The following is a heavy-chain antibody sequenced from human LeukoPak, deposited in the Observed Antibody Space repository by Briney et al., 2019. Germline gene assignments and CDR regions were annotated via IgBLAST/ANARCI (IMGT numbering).Heavy chain of an antibody. CDR3: ALRVQGVISPFDY. V-gene: IGHV3-30*02. CDR2: IRYDGSNK. Sequence: PGGSLRLSCAASGFTFSSYGMHWVRQAPGKGLEWVAFIRYDGSNKYYADSVKGRFTISRDNSKNTLYLQMNSLRAEDTAVYYCALRVQGVISPFDYWGQGTLVTVSS. J-gene: IGHJ4*02. CDR1: GFTFSSYG. D-gene: IGHD3-10*01.